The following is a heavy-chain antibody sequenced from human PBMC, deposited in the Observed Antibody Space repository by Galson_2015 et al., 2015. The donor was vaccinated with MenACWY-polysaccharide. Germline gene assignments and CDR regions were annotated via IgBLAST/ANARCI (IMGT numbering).Heavy chain of an antibody. J-gene: IGHJ3*01. Sequence: SVKVSCKASGYTFTTYAINWVRQAPGQGLEWMGWINPDSGKTGYAQKFQGRVTLSRKTSVTTAYMEVTGLRSDDTAVYYCARENSGVDDGLDFWGQGTVVTVAS. V-gene: IGHV1-8*02. D-gene: IGHD2-21*01. CDR1: GYTFTTYA. CDR3: ARENSGVDDGLDF. CDR2: INPDSGKT.